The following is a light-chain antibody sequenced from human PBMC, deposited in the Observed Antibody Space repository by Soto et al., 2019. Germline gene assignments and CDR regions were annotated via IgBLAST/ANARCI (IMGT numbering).Light chain of an antibody. V-gene: IGKV3-11*01. CDR1: QSVKTF. CDR2: DAS. Sequence: EIVLPPPPATLSLSPGASATLSCRASQSVKTFLVWYHQRPGQAHPLIIYDASPRAAGIPDPFSGSGCGTDFTLTISSLEPDDAVVYDCQKRSNWPTITVGQGTRGEIK. J-gene: IGKJ5*01. CDR3: QKRSNWPTIT.